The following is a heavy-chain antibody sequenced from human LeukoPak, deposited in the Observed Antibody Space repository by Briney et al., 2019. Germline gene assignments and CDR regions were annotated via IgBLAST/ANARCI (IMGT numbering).Heavy chain of an antibody. V-gene: IGHV4-39*07. D-gene: IGHD3-22*01. J-gene: IGHJ3*02. Sequence: SETLSLTCTVSGGSISSSSYYWGWLRQPPGKGLEWIGSIYYSGSTYYNPSLKSRVTISVDTSKNQFSLKLSSVTAADTAVYYCAREGYYDSSARDAFDIWGQGTMVTVSS. CDR2: IYYSGST. CDR3: AREGYYDSSARDAFDI. CDR1: GGSISSSSYY.